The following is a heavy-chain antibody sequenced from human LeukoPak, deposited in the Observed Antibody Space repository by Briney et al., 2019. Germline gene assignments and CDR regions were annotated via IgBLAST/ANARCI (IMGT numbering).Heavy chain of an antibody. Sequence: GGSLRLSCAASGFTFSSYSMNWVRQAPGKGLEWVSSISSSSSYIYYADSVKGRFTISRDNAKNSLYLQMNSLRAEDTAVYYCAKPKTGSFLDAFDNWGQGTMVTVSS. J-gene: IGHJ3*02. CDR2: ISSSSSYI. CDR3: AKPKTGSFLDAFDN. V-gene: IGHV3-21*01. CDR1: GFTFSSYS. D-gene: IGHD3-10*01.